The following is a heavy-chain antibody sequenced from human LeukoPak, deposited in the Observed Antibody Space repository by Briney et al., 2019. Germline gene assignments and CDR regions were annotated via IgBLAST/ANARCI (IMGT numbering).Heavy chain of an antibody. CDR2: ISYDGSNK. J-gene: IGHJ4*02. CDR3: AKGASYSYGYSGLGRY. V-gene: IGHV3-30-3*01. Sequence: GGSLRLSCAASGFTFSSYAMHWVRQAPGKGLEWVAVISYDGSNKYYADSVKGRFTISRDNSKNTLYLQMNSLRAEDTAVYYCAKGASYSYGYSGLGRYWGQGTLVTVSS. CDR1: GFTFSSYA. D-gene: IGHD5-18*01.